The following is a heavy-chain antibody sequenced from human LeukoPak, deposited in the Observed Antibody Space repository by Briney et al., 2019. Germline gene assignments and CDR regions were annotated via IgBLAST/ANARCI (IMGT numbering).Heavy chain of an antibody. V-gene: IGHV3-23*01. CDR2: ISHSGGIT. J-gene: IGHJ4*02. CDR1: GFTFSSYA. Sequence: GGSLRLSCAASGFTFSSYAMSWVRQAPGKGLEWVSVISHSGGITYNADSVKGRFTISRDNSKTTLYLQMNSLRADDTAVYYYAKDQRYYGSGSPSYFDYCGQGTLVTVSS. CDR3: AKDQRYYGSGSPSYFDY. D-gene: IGHD3-10*01.